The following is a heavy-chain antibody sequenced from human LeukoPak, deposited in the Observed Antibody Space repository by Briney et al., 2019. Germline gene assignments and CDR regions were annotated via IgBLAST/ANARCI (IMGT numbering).Heavy chain of an antibody. Sequence: PGGSLRLSCAASGFTFSSYAMHWVRQAPGKGLEWVAVISYDGSNKYYADSVKGRSTISRDNSKNTLYLQMNSLRVEDTAVYYCARLYSSGWYHLDYWGQGTLVTVSS. CDR1: GFTFSSYA. D-gene: IGHD6-19*01. CDR2: ISYDGSNK. V-gene: IGHV3-30-3*01. J-gene: IGHJ4*02. CDR3: ARLYSSGWYHLDY.